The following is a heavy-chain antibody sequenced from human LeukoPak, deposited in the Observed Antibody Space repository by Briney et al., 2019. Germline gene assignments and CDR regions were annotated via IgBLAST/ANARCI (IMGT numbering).Heavy chain of an antibody. V-gene: IGHV3-30*02. CDR2: IRYDGSNK. Sequence: GGSLRLSCAASGFTFSSYGMHWVRQAPGKGLEWVAFIRYDGSNKYYADSVKGRFTISRDISKNTLYLQMNSLRAEDTAVYYCARVLSGRGSLYDYYYYMDVWGKGTTVTVSS. D-gene: IGHD3-10*01. CDR1: GFTFSSYG. CDR3: ARVLSGRGSLYDYYYYMDV. J-gene: IGHJ6*03.